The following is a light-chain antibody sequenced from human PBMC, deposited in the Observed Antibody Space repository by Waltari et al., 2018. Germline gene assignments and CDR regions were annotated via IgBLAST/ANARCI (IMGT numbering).Light chain of an antibody. CDR1: QSISSY. Sequence: ISFSQSPSSLSASVGDRVTITCRASQSISSYLNWYQQKPGKAPKLLIYAASSLQSGVPSRFSGSGSGTDFTLTISSLQPEDFATYYCQQSYSTLYTFGQGTKLEIK. CDR3: QQSYSTLYT. CDR2: AAS. J-gene: IGKJ2*01. V-gene: IGKV1-39*01.